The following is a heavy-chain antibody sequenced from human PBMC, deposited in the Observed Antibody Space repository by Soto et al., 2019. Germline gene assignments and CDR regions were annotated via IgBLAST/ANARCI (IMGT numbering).Heavy chain of an antibody. CDR3: ATDGGSGELLSA. D-gene: IGHD3-10*01. CDR2: IVPIIGSA. V-gene: IGHV1-69*08. J-gene: IGHJ5*02. Sequence: QAQLLQSGAEMKKPGSSVKVSCKASGGTFNRQTITWLRQAPGQGLEWMGGIVPIIGSASYAQKFRGRVRXXAXXFTRTAYMELTSLRPEDTAMYYCATDGGSGELLSAWGQGSLVTVSP. CDR1: GGTFNRQT.